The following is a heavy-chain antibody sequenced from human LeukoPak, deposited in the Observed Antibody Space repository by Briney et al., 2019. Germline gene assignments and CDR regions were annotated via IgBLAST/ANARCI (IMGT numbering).Heavy chain of an antibody. D-gene: IGHD5-12*01. J-gene: IGHJ4*02. CDR3: ARGGWLHTYFDY. CDR2: VYISGNT. V-gene: IGHV4-4*07. Sequence: PSETLSLTCTVSGDSMNNYYWTWMRQPAGKGLEWIGRVYISGNTMYNPSLQSRVTMSLDTSKNQFSLKLSPVTAADTAVYFCARGGWLHTYFDYWGQGTLVSVSS. CDR1: GDSMNNYY.